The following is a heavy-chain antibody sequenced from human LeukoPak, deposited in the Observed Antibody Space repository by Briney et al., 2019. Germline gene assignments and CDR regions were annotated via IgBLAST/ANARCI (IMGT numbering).Heavy chain of an antibody. CDR1: GGTFSSYA. CDR2: IIPIFGTA. V-gene: IGHV1-69*05. Sequence: ASVKVFRKASGGTFSSYAISWVRQAPGQGLGWMGRIIPIFGTANYAQKFQGRVTITTDESTSTAYMELSSLRSEDTAVYYCARDRGASSGPLDYWGQGTLVTVSS. CDR3: ARDRGASSGPLDY. D-gene: IGHD6-19*01. J-gene: IGHJ4*02.